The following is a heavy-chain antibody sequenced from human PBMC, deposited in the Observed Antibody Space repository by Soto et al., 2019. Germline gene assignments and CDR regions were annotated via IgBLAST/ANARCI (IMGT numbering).Heavy chain of an antibody. V-gene: IGHV1-18*01. CDR3: AIDLGYSDCDGHY. J-gene: IGHJ4*02. CDR1: GYTFTNSG. D-gene: IGHD4-17*01. Sequence: QVQLVQSGAEVKKPGASVKVSCKASGYTFTNSGFSWVRQAPGQGLEWVGWIRVNNGDTHYAQKLQGRVTMTTDTSTSTAFMELRSLRSDDTAVYYCAIDLGYSDCDGHYCGQGTLITVSS. CDR2: IRVNNGDT.